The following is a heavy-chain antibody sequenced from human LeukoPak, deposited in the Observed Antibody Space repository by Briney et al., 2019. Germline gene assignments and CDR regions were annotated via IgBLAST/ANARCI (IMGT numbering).Heavy chain of an antibody. Sequence: SETLSLTCTVSGGSISSGGYYWSWIRQHPGKGLEWIGYIYYSGSTYYNPSLKSRVTISVDTSKNQFSLKLSSVTAADTAVYYCAINHAGYSYGTAFDYWGQGTLVTVSS. CDR2: IYYSGST. CDR3: AINHAGYSYGTAFDY. D-gene: IGHD5-18*01. V-gene: IGHV4-31*03. J-gene: IGHJ4*02. CDR1: GGSISSGGYY.